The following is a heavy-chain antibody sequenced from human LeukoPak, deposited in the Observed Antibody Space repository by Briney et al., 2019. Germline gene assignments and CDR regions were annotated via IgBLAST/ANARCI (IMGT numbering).Heavy chain of an antibody. V-gene: IGHV3-72*01. CDR2: TRNKANSYTT. D-gene: IGHD1-14*01. Sequence: GGSLRLSCAVSGFTFSDHYMDWVRQAPGKGLEWVSRTRNKANSYTTEYAASVRGRFIISRDDSKNSLYLQMNYLKTEDTAVYYCARGARIDHSHFDYWGQGSLVTVSS. CDR3: ARGARIDHSHFDY. CDR1: GFTFSDHY. J-gene: IGHJ4*02.